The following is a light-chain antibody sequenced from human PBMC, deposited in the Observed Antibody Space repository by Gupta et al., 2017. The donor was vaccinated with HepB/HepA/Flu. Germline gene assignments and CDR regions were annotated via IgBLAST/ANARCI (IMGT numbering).Light chain of an antibody. V-gene: IGKV3-20*01. CDR2: GAS. CDR1: QSVSSSY. J-gene: IGKJ2*04. CDR3: QQYGSSPGS. Sequence: EIVLTQSPGTLSVSPGERATLSCRASQSVSSSYLAWYQQKPGQAPRLLSYGASSRATGIPDRFSGSGSGTDFTLTISRLEPEDFAVYYCQQYGSSPGSFGQGTKLEIK.